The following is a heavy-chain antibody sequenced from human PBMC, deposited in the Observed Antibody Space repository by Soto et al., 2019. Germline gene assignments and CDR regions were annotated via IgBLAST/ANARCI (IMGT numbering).Heavy chain of an antibody. CDR3: AKDILRYNWDTYYFDY. CDR1: GVTFDDYA. CDR2: ISWNSGSI. V-gene: IGHV3-9*01. D-gene: IGHD1-20*01. J-gene: IGHJ4*02. Sequence: GGSLRLSCAASGVTFDDYAMHWVRQAPGKGLEWVSGISWNSGSIGYADSVKGRFTISRDNAKNSLYLQMNSLRAEDTALYYCAKDILRYNWDTYYFDYWGQGTLVTVSS.